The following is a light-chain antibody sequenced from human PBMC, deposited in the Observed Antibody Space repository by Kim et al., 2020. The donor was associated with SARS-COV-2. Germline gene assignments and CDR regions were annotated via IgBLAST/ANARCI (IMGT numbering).Light chain of an antibody. Sequence: VALGQTVKITCQGDSLRNYYASWYQQKPGQAPVVVIYGKNNRPSGIPDRFSGSSSGNTASLTITGAQAEDEGDYYCNSRDSSGNHPFGGGTKVTVL. J-gene: IGLJ2*01. CDR1: SLRNYY. CDR3: NSRDSSGNHP. CDR2: GKN. V-gene: IGLV3-19*01.